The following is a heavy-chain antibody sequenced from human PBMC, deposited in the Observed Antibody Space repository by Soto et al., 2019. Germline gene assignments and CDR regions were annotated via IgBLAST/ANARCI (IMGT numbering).Heavy chain of an antibody. CDR2: ISAYNGNT. CDR3: ARDHGLNGYTSDAFDI. D-gene: IGHD5-12*01. CDR1: GYTFTSYG. Sequence: ASVKVSCKASGYTFTSYGISWVRQAPGQGLEWMGWISAYNGNTNYAQKLQGRVTMTTDTSTSTAYMELRSLRSDDTAVYYCARDHGLNGYTSDAFDIWGQGTMVTVSS. J-gene: IGHJ3*02. V-gene: IGHV1-18*01.